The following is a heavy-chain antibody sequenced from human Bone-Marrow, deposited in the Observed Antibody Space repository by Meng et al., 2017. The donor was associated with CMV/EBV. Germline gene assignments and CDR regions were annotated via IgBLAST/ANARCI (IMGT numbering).Heavy chain of an antibody. V-gene: IGHV3-33*06. J-gene: IGHJ4*02. D-gene: IGHD6-6*01. CDR2: IWYDGSNK. CDR3: AKDSLKSRYSSSSGGADY. Sequence: GESLKISCAASGFTFYSYGMHWVRQAPGKGLEWVAVIWYDGSNKYYADSVKGRFTISRDNSRNTLYLQMNSLRAEDTAVYYCAKDSLKSRYSSSSGGADYWGQGTLVTVSS. CDR1: GFTFYSYG.